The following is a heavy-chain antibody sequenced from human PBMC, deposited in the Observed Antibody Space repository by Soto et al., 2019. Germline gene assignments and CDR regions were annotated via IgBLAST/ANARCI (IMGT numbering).Heavy chain of an antibody. J-gene: IGHJ4*02. CDR3: ARGWYSSSWYSYDFDY. CDR2: MNPNSGNT. Sequence: GASVKVSCKASGYTFTSYDINWVRQATGQGLEWMGWMNPNSGNTGYAQKFQGRVTMTRNTSISTAYMELSSLRSEDTAVYYCARGWYSSSWYSYDFDYWGQGTLVTVSS. CDR1: GYTFTSYD. D-gene: IGHD6-13*01. V-gene: IGHV1-8*01.